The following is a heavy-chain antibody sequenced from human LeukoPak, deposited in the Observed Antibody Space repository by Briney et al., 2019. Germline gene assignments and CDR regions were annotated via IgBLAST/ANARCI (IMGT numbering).Heavy chain of an antibody. J-gene: IGHJ4*02. CDR1: GGSISSSSYY. CDR3: ARHFEGCSGGSCYHYTYYFDY. Sequence: PSETLSLTCTVSGGSISSSSYYWGWIRQPPGKGLEWIGGIYYSGSTYYNPSLKSRVTISVDTSKNQLSLKLSSVTAADTAAYYCARHFEGCSGGSCYHYTYYFDYWGQGTLVTVSS. D-gene: IGHD2-15*01. V-gene: IGHV4-39*01. CDR2: IYYSGST.